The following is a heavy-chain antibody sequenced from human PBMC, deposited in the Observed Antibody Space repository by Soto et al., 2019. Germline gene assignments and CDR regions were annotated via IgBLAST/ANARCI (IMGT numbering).Heavy chain of an antibody. J-gene: IGHJ6*02. CDR3: ARHLTPPSVGYSYAMDP. D-gene: IGHD2-21*01. V-gene: IGHV5-10-1*01. CDR2: IDPSDSYT. CDR1: TYSFTNYW. Sequence: GESLKISCRGSTYSFTNYWITWVRQVPGRGLEWMGRIDPSDSYTNYSPSFQGHVTISADKSSSTAFLHWRSLKASDTAMYYCARHLTPPSVGYSYAMDPWGQGTTVTVSS.